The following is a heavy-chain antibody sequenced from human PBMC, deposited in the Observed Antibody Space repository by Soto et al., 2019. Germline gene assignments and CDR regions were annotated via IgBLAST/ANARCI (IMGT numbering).Heavy chain of an antibody. Sequence: QLQLQESGPGLVKPSETLSLTCTVSGDSISSSSYYWGWIRQPPGKGLEWIGSIYYTGSTFYNPSLQSRVSISTDTSKNQLPLSLSSVTATDTAVYYCARQEGYRAGCPGYWGQGSQVTVSS. CDR1: GDSISSSSYY. J-gene: IGHJ4*02. D-gene: IGHD5-18*01. CDR3: ARQEGYRAGCPGY. CDR2: IYYTGST. V-gene: IGHV4-39*01.